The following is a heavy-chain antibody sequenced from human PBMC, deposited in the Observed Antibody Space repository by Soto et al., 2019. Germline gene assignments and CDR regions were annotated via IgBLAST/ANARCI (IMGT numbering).Heavy chain of an antibody. CDR3: AKSAGSTWTFDY. D-gene: IGHD6-13*01. CDR2: ISYDGSNK. CDR1: GFTFSSFR. J-gene: IGHJ4*02. Sequence: QVQLVESGGGVVQPGRSLRLSCAASGFTFSSFRTHWVRQAPGKGLEWVSSISYDGSNKNYADSVKGRFTISRDNSKNTLYLQMNSLGAEDTAVYYCAKSAGSTWTFDYWGQGTLVTVSS. V-gene: IGHV3-30*18.